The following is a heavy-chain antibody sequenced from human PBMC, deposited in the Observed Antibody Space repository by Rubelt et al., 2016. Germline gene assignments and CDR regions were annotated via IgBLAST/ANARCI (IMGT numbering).Heavy chain of an antibody. D-gene: IGHD5-18*01. CDR2: ISYDGSNK. V-gene: IGHV3-30*18. CDR1: SSYG. Sequence: SSYGMHWVRKAPGKGLEWVAVISYDGSNKYFADSVKGRLTISRDNSKNRLYLQMNSLRAEDTAVYYCAKDWWTDTAMDYWGQGTLVTVSS. CDR3: AKDWWTDTAMDY. J-gene: IGHJ4*02.